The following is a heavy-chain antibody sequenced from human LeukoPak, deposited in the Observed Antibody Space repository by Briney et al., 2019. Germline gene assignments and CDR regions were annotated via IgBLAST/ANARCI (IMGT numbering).Heavy chain of an antibody. CDR1: GFIFSNYY. J-gene: IGHJ4*02. CDR2: ISSSGTDI. V-gene: IGHV3-11*04. D-gene: IGHD5-12*01. CDR3: AKRTRGYVDS. Sequence: PGGSLRLSCAASGFIFSNYYMSWIRQAPGKGLEWVAYISSSGTDIYYADSVKGRLTISRDNSKNTLYLQMSSLRSEDTAVYYCAKRTRGYVDSWGQGTLVTVSS.